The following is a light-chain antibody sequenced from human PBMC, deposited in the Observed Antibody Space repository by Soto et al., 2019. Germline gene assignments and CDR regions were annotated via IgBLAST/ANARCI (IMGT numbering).Light chain of an antibody. J-gene: IGKJ1*01. CDR1: QTIGSW. V-gene: IGKV1-39*01. CDR2: AAS. CDR3: QQSYSSPPT. Sequence: DIHMTHYPSTLSASVGDRVTVTCRARQTIGSWLAWYQQEPGKAPKLLIFAASSLQSGVPSRFSGSRSGPDFTLTISSLQPEDFATYYCQQSYSSPPTFGQGTKV.